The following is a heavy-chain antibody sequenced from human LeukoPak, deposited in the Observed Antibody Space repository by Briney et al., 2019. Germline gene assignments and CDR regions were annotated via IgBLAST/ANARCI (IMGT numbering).Heavy chain of an antibody. V-gene: IGHV3-48*03. Sequence: GGSLRLSCSASGFTFWSYGMNWVRQAPGKGLEWVSYISSSGSTIHYADSVKGRFTISRDNAKNSLYLQMNSLRAEDTAVYYCAREKPEGQYQLPIGMDVWGQGTTVTVSS. CDR3: AREKPEGQYQLPIGMDV. J-gene: IGHJ6*02. CDR1: GFTFWSYG. D-gene: IGHD2-2*01. CDR2: ISSSGSTI.